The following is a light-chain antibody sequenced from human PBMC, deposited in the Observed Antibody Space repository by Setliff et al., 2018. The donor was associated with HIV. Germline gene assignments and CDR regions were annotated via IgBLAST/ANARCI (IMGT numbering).Light chain of an antibody. V-gene: IGLV2-11*01. CDR3: CSFAGNYISWYV. J-gene: IGLJ1*01. CDR1: SSDVGTYDH. CDR2: AVT. Sequence: QSVLTQPRSVSGSPGQSVTISCTGTSSDVGTYDHVSWYQQHPGKAPKLIIYAVTKRPSGVPDRFSGSKSGSTASLTISGLQAEDEADYHCCSFAGNYISWYVCGTGTKVTVL.